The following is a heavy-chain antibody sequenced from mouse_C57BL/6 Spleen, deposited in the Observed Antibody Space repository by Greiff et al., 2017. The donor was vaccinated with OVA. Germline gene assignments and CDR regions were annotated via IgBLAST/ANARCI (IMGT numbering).Heavy chain of an antibody. D-gene: IGHD3-2*02. CDR1: GYAFSSYW. Sequence: QVQLQQSGAELVKPGASVKISCKASGYAFSSYWMNWVKQRPGKGLEWIGQIYPGDGDTNYNGKFKGKATLTADKSSSTAYMQLSSLTSEDSAVYFCARGRTAQATYFDYWGQGTTLTVSS. CDR2: IYPGDGDT. J-gene: IGHJ2*01. V-gene: IGHV1-80*01. CDR3: ARGRTAQATYFDY.